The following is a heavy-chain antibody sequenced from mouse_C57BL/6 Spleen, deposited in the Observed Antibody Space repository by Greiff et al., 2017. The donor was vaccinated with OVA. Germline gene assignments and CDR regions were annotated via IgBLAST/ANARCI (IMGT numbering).Heavy chain of an antibody. CDR3: AAFDY. CDR2: IDPSDSYT. J-gene: IGHJ2*01. V-gene: IGHV1-69*01. Sequence: VKLQQPGAELVMPGASVKLSCKASGYTFTSYWMHWVKQRPGQGLEWIGEIDPSDSYTNYNQKFKGKSTLTVDKSSSTAYMQLSGLTSEDSAVYYCAAFDYWGQGTTLTVSS. CDR1: GYTFTSYW.